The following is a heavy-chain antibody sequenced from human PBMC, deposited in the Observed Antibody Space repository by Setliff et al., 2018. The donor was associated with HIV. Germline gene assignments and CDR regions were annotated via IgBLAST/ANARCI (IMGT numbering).Heavy chain of an antibody. Sequence: PSETLSLTCGVSGYSMSSGYYWGWIRQPPGKGLEWIGNVYHTGSTYYNPSLKSRVTISVDTSKNQFSLKLSSVIAADTAVYYCARHAAVPDGPFDYWGQGTLVTVSS. V-gene: IGHV4-38-2*01. CDR2: VYHTGST. CDR1: GYSMSSGYY. CDR3: ARHAAVPDGPFDY. J-gene: IGHJ4*02. D-gene: IGHD2-2*01.